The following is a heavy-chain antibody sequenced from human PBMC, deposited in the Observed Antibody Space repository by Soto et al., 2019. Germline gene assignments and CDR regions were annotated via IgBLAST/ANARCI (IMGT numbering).Heavy chain of an antibody. Sequence: PSETLSLTCAVYGGSFSGYYWSWIRQPPGKGLEWIGEINHSGSTNYNPSLKSRVTISVDTSKNQFSLKLSSVTAADTAVYYCTRGCIAVSVLWGQGTLVTVSS. CDR1: GGSFSGYY. J-gene: IGHJ4*02. CDR3: TRGCIAVSVL. D-gene: IGHD6-19*01. V-gene: IGHV4-34*01. CDR2: INHSGST.